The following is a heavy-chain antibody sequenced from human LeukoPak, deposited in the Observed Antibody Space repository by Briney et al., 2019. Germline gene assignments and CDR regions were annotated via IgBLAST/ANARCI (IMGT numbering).Heavy chain of an antibody. V-gene: IGHV4-39*07. D-gene: IGHD2/OR15-2a*01. J-gene: IGHJ5*02. CDR1: GGSISSSSYY. CDR2: IYYSGIT. CDR3: ARVTSNWFDP. Sequence: SETLSLTCTVSGGSISSSSYYWGWIRQPPGKGLEWIGHIYYSGITYYNPSLKSRLTMSLDTSENQFSLKLSSVAGADTAVYYCARVTSNWFDPWGQGTLVTVSS.